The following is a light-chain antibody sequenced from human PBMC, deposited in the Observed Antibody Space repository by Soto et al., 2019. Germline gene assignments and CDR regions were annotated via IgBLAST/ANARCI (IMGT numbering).Light chain of an antibody. J-gene: IGLJ1*01. CDR2: NVN. V-gene: IGLV2-14*03. CDR1: SSDIGGYDF. CDR3: SSYTSSSTYV. Sequence: QSVLTQPPSASGSPGQAVTISCTGTSSDIGGYDFVSWYQVRPGEAPQLIIYNVNGRPSGVSNRFSGSKSGNTASLTISGLQAEDEADYYCSSYTSSSTYVFGTGTKVTVL.